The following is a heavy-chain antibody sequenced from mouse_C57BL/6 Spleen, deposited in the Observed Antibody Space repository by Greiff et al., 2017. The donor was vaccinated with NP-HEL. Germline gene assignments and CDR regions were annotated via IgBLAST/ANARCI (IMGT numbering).Heavy chain of an antibody. CDR3: AREGTGFAY. J-gene: IGHJ3*01. Sequence: VQLQQSGAYLFRPVSSAKMSCKTAVYTFTSYGINWVNHMPVQGLEWIGYIYIGNGYTEYNEKFKGKATLTSDTSSSTAYMQLSSLTSEDSAIYFCAREGTGFAYWGQGTLVTVSA. D-gene: IGHD3-3*01. CDR1: VYTFTSYG. V-gene: IGHV1-58*01. CDR2: IYIGNGYT.